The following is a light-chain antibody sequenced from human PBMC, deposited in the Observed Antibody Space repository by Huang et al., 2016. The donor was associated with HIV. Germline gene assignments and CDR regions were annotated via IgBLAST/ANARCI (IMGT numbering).Light chain of an antibody. J-gene: IGKJ1*01. CDR2: GAS. Sequence: EIVLTQSPGTLSLSPGEGATVSCRANESVRSTYLAWYRQSGGQAPRLLIYGASNRATGIPDRFSGGGSGTDFTLTISRLEPEDFAVYYCQQYGTSPWTFGQGTKVEIK. CDR3: QQYGTSPWT. V-gene: IGKV3-20*01. CDR1: ESVRSTY.